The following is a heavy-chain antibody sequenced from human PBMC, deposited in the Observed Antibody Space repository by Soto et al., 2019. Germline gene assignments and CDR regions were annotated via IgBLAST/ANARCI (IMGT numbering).Heavy chain of an antibody. Sequence: QVVLLQSGAEVKEPGASVRVSCQVSGSTFNNFAFSWVRQAPGHGPEWMGGIVVISNTADYSQRFQDRVTITADTSTNTLYMELGSLTVEDTAVYYCARAIKRWEVNYYFDFWGQGTLVTVSS. V-gene: IGHV1-69*06. CDR3: ARAIKRWEVNYYFDF. CDR2: IVVISNTA. D-gene: IGHD1-26*01. J-gene: IGHJ4*02. CDR1: GSTFNNFA.